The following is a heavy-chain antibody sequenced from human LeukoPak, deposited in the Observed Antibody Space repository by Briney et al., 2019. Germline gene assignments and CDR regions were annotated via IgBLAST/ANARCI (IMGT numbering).Heavy chain of an antibody. CDR2: INHSGST. Sequence: SETLSLTCAVYGGSFSGYYWSWIRQPPGKGLEWIGEINHSGSTNYNPSLKSRVTISVDTSKNQFSLKLSSVTAADTAVYYCARGYPYNYYDSSGYYRLAHFDYWGQGTLVTVSS. V-gene: IGHV4-34*01. J-gene: IGHJ4*02. CDR3: ARGYPYNYYDSSGYYRLAHFDY. D-gene: IGHD3-22*01. CDR1: GGSFSGYY.